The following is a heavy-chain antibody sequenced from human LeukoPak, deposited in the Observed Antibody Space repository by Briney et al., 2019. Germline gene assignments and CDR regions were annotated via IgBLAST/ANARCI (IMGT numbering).Heavy chain of an antibody. V-gene: IGHV3-7*01. CDR2: IKPDGSEK. J-gene: IGHJ5*01. Sequence: PGGSLRLSCAASGFVFSASYMSWVRQAPGKGLEWVATIKPDGSEKYHVDTVSGRFTISRDNTNDSLFLQMNSLRVDDTAVYYCVRGGTYWSVSWGQGTLVTVSS. CDR1: GFVFSASY. CDR3: VRGGTYWSVS.